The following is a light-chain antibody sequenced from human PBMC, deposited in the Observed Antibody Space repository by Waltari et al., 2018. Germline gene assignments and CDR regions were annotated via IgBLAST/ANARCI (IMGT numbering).Light chain of an antibody. CDR1: QSVARNW. Sequence: EIVLTQSPGPLSLSPGERATLSCRASQSVARNWLAWYQQKPGQAPRLLIYDASSRATGIPDRFSGSESGTDFTLTISRLEPEDLAVYYCQQYGDLPWTFGQGTKVEIK. V-gene: IGKV3-20*01. CDR2: DAS. CDR3: QQYGDLPWT. J-gene: IGKJ1*01.